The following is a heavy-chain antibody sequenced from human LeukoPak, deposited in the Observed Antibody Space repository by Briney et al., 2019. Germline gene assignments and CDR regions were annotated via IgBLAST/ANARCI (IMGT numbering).Heavy chain of an antibody. CDR2: IKEDGSEK. D-gene: IGHD6-13*01. J-gene: IGHJ4*02. Sequence: GGSLSLSCAASGFTFSNYWMSWVRQAPGKGLEWVANIKEDGSEKYYVDSVKGRFTISRDNARNSLYLQMNSLRAEDTAVYYCASGRQLGYWGQGTLVTVTS. V-gene: IGHV3-7*01. CDR1: GFTFSNYW. CDR3: ASGRQLGY.